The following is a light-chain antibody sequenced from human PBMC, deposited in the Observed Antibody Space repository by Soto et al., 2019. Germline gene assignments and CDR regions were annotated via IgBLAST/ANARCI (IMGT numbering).Light chain of an antibody. J-gene: IGLJ2*01. V-gene: IGLV2-14*03. Sequence: QSALTQPASVSGSPGQSITISCTGTGSDLGGYNYVSWYQQHPGKAPKLMIYDVSNRPSGVSNRFSGSKSGNTASLTISGLQAEDEADYYCSSYTSSTTLLFGGGTQLTVL. CDR2: DVS. CDR1: GSDLGGYNY. CDR3: SSYTSSTTLL.